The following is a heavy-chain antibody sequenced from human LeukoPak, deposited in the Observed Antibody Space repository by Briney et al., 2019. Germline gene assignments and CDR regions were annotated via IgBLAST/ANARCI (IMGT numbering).Heavy chain of an antibody. V-gene: IGHV3-30*02. J-gene: IGHJ4*02. CDR3: ANARRYYYDSSGFDY. CDR1: GFTFSSYG. Sequence: GGSLRLSCAASGFTFSSYGMHWVRQAPGKGLEWVAFIRYDGSNKYYADSVKGRFTISRDNSKNTLYLQMNSLRAEDTAVYYCANARRYYYDSSGFDYWGQGTLVTVSS. D-gene: IGHD3-22*01. CDR2: IRYDGSNK.